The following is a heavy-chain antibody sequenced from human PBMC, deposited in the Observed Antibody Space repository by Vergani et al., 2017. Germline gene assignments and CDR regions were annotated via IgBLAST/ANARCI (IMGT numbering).Heavy chain of an antibody. V-gene: IGHV4-61*01. CDR2: VSFRGDT. CDR1: GYSISSGYY. D-gene: IGHD4-17*01. J-gene: IGHJ4*02. Sequence: QVQLQESGPGLVKPSQTLSLTCAVSGYSISSGYYWSWIRQPPGKGLEWMGYVSFRGDTLYDPSVKGRMTISLTTSNNQFSLYLTSVTAADPAVYYCARARICYGAGSPDYWGQGTLVTVSS. CDR3: ARARICYGAGSPDY.